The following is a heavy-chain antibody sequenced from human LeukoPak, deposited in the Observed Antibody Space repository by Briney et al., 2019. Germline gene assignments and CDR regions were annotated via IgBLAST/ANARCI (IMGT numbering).Heavy chain of an antibody. J-gene: IGHJ4*02. CDR2: IYYSGST. D-gene: IGHD3-10*01. Sequence: KPSETLSLTCTVSGGSISSYYWSWIRQPPGKGLEWIGHIYYSGSTHYNPSLKSRVTISVDTSKNQFSLKLSSVTAADTAVYYCARHVGNSGSGSYLTYFDYWGQGTLVTVS. V-gene: IGHV4-59*08. CDR3: ARHVGNSGSGSYLTYFDY. CDR1: GGSISSYY.